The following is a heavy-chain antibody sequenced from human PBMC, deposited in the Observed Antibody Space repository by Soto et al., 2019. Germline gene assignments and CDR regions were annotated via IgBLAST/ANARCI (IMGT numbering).Heavy chain of an antibody. Sequence: PSETLSLTCTVSGGSVSSGSYYWSWIRQPPGKGLEWIGYIYYSGSTNYNPSLKSRVTISVDTSKNQFSLKLSSVTAADTAVYYCARSGGRYFSFDYWGQGTRVTVSS. J-gene: IGHJ4*02. V-gene: IGHV4-61*01. CDR3: ARSGGRYFSFDY. D-gene: IGHD1-26*01. CDR1: GGSVSSGSYY. CDR2: IYYSGST.